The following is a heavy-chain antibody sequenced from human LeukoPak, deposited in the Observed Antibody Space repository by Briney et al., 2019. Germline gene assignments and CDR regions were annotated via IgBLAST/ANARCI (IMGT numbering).Heavy chain of an antibody. J-gene: IGHJ3*01. CDR3: AKDSYQGDWGLDAFDV. Sequence: GGSLRLSCAASGFTFSSYGMHWVRQAPGKGLEWVALISYDGTNKFYADSVKGRFTISRDNAKNSLNLQMNSLRAEDTAVYYCAKDSYQGDWGLDAFDVWGQGTMVTVSS. V-gene: IGHV3-30*18. CDR1: GFTFSSYG. D-gene: IGHD2-21*02. CDR2: ISYDGTNK.